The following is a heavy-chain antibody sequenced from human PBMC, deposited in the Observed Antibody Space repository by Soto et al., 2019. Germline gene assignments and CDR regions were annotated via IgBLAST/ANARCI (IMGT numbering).Heavy chain of an antibody. J-gene: IGHJ6*02. V-gene: IGHV3-30*18. CDR1: GFTFSSYG. Sequence: QVQLVESGGGVVQPGRSLRLSCAASGFTFSSYGMHWVRQAPGKGLEWVAVISYAGSNKYYADSVKGRFTIARDNSKNTLYLQMNSLRAEDTAVYYCAKDSVPMSRIAGMNSYYYYGMDVWGQGTTVTVSS. CDR3: AKDSVPMSRIAGMNSYYYYGMDV. D-gene: IGHD3-10*02. CDR2: ISYAGSNK.